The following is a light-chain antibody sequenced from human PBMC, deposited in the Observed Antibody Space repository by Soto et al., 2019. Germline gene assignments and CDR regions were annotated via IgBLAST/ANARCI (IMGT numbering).Light chain of an antibody. CDR2: AAS. J-gene: IGKJ5*01. CDR1: QSVSSSF. Sequence: EIVLTQSPGTLSLSPGERATLSCRAIQSVSSSFLAWYQQKPGQAPRLLIYAASRRATGIPDRFSGSGSGTDFTLTISSLEAEDSAVYYCQQRSNWTSITFGQGTRLEIK. V-gene: IGKV3D-20*02. CDR3: QQRSNWTSIT.